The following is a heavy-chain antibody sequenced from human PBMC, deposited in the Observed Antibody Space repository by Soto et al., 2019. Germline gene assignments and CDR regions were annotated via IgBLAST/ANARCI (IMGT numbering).Heavy chain of an antibody. Sequence: PGGSLRVSCAASGFTFSSYGMPWVREAPGKGLERVAFIWYDGTDKYYADAVKGRFTISRDNSKNTLYLRMHSLRAQDTAVYYCARNSSNYDFDNRPQQTRLTISS. CDR2: IWYDGTDK. CDR1: GFTFSSYG. J-gene: IGHJ4*02. D-gene: IGHD6-13*01. V-gene: IGHV3-33*01. CDR3: ARNSSNYDFDN.